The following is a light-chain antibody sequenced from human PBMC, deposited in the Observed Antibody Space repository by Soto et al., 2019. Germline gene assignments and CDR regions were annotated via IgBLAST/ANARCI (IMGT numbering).Light chain of an antibody. J-gene: IGKJ1*01. Sequence: EIVMTQSPATLSVSPGERATLSCRASQRVSSNLAWYQQKPGQAPRLLIYGASTRATGIPARFSGSGSGTEWTLTIRRLRSVDFSVYFCQQYINWPLTFGQGTSLEIK. V-gene: IGKV3-15*01. CDR1: QRVSSN. CDR3: QQYINWPLT. CDR2: GAS.